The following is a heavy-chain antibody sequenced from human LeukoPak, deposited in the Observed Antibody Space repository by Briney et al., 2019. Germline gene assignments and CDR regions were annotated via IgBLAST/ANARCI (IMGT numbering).Heavy chain of an antibody. Sequence: GGSLRLSCAASGFTFSSYGMHWVRQAPGKGLEWVAVISYDGSNNYYADSVKGRFTISRDNSKNTLYLQMNSLRAEDTAVYYCAKDLGGSSTPAGDYWGQGTLVTVSS. CDR1: GFTFSSYG. D-gene: IGHD1-26*01. V-gene: IGHV3-30*18. J-gene: IGHJ4*02. CDR2: ISYDGSNN. CDR3: AKDLGGSSTPAGDY.